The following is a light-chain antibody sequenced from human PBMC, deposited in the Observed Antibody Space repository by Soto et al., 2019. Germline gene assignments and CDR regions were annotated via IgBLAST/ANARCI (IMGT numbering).Light chain of an antibody. CDR1: STDVGGYNY. CDR3: SSYTSSSTYV. CDR2: EVS. V-gene: IGLV2-14*01. J-gene: IGLJ1*01. Sequence: QSALTQPASVSGSPGQSITISCTGSSTDVGGYNYVSWYQQHPGKAPKVMIYEVSNRPSGASNRFSGSKSGNTASLTISGLQAEDEADYYCSSYTSSSTYVFGTGTKVTVL.